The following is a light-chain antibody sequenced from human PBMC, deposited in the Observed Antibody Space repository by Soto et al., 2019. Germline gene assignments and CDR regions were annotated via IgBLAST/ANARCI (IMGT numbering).Light chain of an antibody. CDR2: EVS. J-gene: IGLJ2*01. CDR1: SSDVGGYNY. V-gene: IGLV2-8*01. CDR3: SSFAGSNNFVV. Sequence: QSALTQPPSASGSPGQSVTISCTGTSSDVGGYNYVSWYRQHPGKAPKLMIYEVSKRPSGVPDRFSGSKSGNTASLTVSGLQDEDEAYYYCSSFAGSNNFVVFGGGTKLTVL.